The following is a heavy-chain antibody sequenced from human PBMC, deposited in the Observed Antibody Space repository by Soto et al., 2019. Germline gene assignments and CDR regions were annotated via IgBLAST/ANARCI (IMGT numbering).Heavy chain of an antibody. Sequence: QVQLQGSDPRLLKPSETLSLTCTVSGASVTSYYWSWIRQPAGKGLDWIGRIYTSGNTDYNPSLQSRVTLSLETSQHQVSLKLSSVTAADTAIYYCARDGVGPHGMDVWGQGTMVTVSS. D-gene: IGHD2-8*01. CDR3: ARDGVGPHGMDV. V-gene: IGHV4-4*07. J-gene: IGHJ6*02. CDR2: IYTSGNT. CDR1: GASVTSYY.